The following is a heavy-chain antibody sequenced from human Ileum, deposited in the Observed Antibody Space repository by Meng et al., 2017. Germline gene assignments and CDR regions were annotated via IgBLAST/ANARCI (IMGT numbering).Heavy chain of an antibody. V-gene: IGHV3-23*01. CDR1: GITFSSYA. Sequence: GESLKISCAASGITFSSYAMSWVRQAPGKGLEWVSAIRNSGDGTYCADSVKGRFTISRDNSKNTLYLQMNSLRAEDTAVYYCAKQIATNVMQAFDIWGQGTGVTVSS. CDR3: AKQIATNVMQAFDI. J-gene: IGHJ3*02. D-gene: IGHD2-8*01. CDR2: IRNSGDGT.